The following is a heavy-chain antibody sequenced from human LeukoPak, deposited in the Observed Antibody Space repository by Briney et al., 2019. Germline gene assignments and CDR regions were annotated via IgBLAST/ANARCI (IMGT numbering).Heavy chain of an antibody. Sequence: PSETLSLTCAVYGGSFSGYYWSWIRQPPGKGLEWIGEINHSGSTNYNPSLKSRVTISVDTSKNQFSLKQSSVTAADTAVYYCARGGRLTGTTALFDYWGQGTLVTVSS. D-gene: IGHD1-20*01. J-gene: IGHJ4*02. CDR2: INHSGST. V-gene: IGHV4-34*01. CDR1: GGSFSGYY. CDR3: ARGGRLTGTTALFDY.